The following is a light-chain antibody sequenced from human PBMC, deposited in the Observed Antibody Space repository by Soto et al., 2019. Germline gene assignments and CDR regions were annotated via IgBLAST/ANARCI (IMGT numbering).Light chain of an antibody. CDR2: GAS. CDR3: QQYGSSPPYT. Sequence: EIVLTQSPGTLSLSPGERATLSCRASQSVSSSYLAWYQQKPGQAPRLLIYGASSRATGIPDRFSGSGSGTDFTLTISRLEPEGFAVYYWQQYGSSPPYTFGQGTKLEIK. V-gene: IGKV3-20*01. CDR1: QSVSSSY. J-gene: IGKJ2*01.